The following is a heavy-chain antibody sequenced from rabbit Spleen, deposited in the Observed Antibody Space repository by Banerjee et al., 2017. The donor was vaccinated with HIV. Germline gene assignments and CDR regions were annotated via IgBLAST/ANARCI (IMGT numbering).Heavy chain of an antibody. CDR3: ARAIVPWLGLTRLDL. Sequence: QEQLVESGGGLVQPEGSLTLTCKASGFSFGDRDVMCWVRQAPGKGLEWIGIIYAARGTTDYASWVNGRFTISSDNAQSTVDLKMTSLTAADTATYFCARAIVPWLGLTRLDLWGPGTLVTVS. CDR2: IYAARGTT. V-gene: IGHV1S47*01. CDR1: GFSFGDRDV. J-gene: IGHJ3*01. D-gene: IGHD4-1*01.